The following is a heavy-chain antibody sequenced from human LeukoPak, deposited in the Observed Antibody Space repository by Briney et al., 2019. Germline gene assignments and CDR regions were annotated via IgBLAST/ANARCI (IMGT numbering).Heavy chain of an antibody. CDR1: GDSIRSTSYY. CDR2: IYNSGTT. CDR3: ASRVYGLGSFNY. V-gene: IGHV4-39*01. D-gene: IGHD3-10*01. J-gene: IGHJ4*01. Sequence: SETLSLTCTLSGDSIRSTSYYWDWIRQPPGKGLEWIGSIYNSGTTYYNPSLKSRVTISVDTSKNQFSLKVSSVTAADTAVYYCASRVYGLGSFNYWGQGTLVTVSS.